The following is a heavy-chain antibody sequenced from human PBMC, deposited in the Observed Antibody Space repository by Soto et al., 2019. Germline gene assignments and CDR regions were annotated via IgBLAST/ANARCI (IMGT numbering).Heavy chain of an antibody. D-gene: IGHD3-10*01. V-gene: IGHV3-30*18. CDR1: GFTFSSYG. CDR2: ISYDGSNK. CDR3: AKDAYGSGSYSHIDY. J-gene: IGHJ4*02. Sequence: GGSLRLSCAASGFTFSSYGMHWVRQAPGKGLEWVAVISYDGSNKYYADSVKGRFTISRDNSKNTLYLQMNSLRAEDTAVYYCAKDAYGSGSYSHIDYWGQGTLVTVSS.